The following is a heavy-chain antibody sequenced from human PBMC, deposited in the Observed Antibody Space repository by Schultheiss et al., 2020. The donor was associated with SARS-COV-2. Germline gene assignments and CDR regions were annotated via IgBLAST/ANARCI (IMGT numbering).Heavy chain of an antibody. Sequence: GGSLRLSCAASGFTFSDHYMDWVRQAPGKGLEWVGRTRNKANSYTTEYAASVKGRFTISRDDSKNTLYLQMNSLKTEDTAVYYCTTAGYSYGSGLDYWGQGTLVTVSS. J-gene: IGHJ4*02. D-gene: IGHD5-18*01. CDR1: GFTFSDHY. CDR2: TRNKANSYTT. CDR3: TTAGYSYGSGLDY. V-gene: IGHV3-72*01.